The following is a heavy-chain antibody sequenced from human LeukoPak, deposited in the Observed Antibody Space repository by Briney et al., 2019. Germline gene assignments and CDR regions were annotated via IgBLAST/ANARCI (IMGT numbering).Heavy chain of an antibody. CDR3: AKSSVVATIPPYYYYYMDV. CDR2: ISGSGGST. Sequence: GGSLRLSCAASGFTFSSYAMSWVRQAPGKGLEWVSAISGSGGSTYYADSVKGRFTISRDNSKNTLYLQMNSLRAEDTAVYYCAKSSVVATIPPYYYYYMDVWGKGTTVTASS. V-gene: IGHV3-23*01. D-gene: IGHD5-12*01. CDR1: GFTFSSYA. J-gene: IGHJ6*03.